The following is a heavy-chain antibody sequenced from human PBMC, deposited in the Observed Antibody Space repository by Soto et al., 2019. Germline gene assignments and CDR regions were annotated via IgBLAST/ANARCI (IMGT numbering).Heavy chain of an antibody. Sequence: SLRLSCTASGFTFGDYAMSWFRQAPGKGLEWVGFIRSKAYGGTTEYAASVKGRFTISRDDSKSIAYLQMNSLKTEDTAVYYCTRENDILTGYVYNWFDPWGQGTLVTVSS. V-gene: IGHV3-49*03. CDR3: TRENDILTGYVYNWFDP. D-gene: IGHD3-9*01. CDR1: GFTFGDYA. CDR2: IRSKAYGGTT. J-gene: IGHJ5*02.